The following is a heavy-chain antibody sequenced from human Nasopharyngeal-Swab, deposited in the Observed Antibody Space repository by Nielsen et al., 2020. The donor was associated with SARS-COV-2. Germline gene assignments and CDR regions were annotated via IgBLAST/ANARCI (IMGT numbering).Heavy chain of an antibody. CDR2: IWYDGSNK. CDR1: GFTFSSYG. D-gene: IGHD2-15*01. Sequence: GGSLRLSCAASGFTFSSYGMHWVRQAPGKGLEWVAVIWYDGSNKYYADSVKGRFTISRDNSKNTLYLQMNSLRAEDTAVYYCAKKDIVVVVAATVFDYWGQGTLVTVSP. J-gene: IGHJ4*02. V-gene: IGHV3-33*06. CDR3: AKKDIVVVVAATVFDY.